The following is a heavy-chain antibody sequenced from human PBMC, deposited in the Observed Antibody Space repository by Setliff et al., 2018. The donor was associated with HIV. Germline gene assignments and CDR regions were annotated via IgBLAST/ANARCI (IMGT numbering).Heavy chain of an antibody. V-gene: IGHV4-4*02. CDR1: GGSISSNKW. CDR3: ARGGAFWSGCYGFDY. D-gene: IGHD3-3*01. CDR2: IYHSGST. J-gene: IGHJ4*02. Sequence: SETLSLTCAVSGGSISSNKWWCWVRQPPGKGLEWIGEIYHSGSTKYNPSLKSRVTISVDKSKNQFSLNLTSVTAADTAVYYCARGGAFWSGCYGFDYWGQGTLVTVSS.